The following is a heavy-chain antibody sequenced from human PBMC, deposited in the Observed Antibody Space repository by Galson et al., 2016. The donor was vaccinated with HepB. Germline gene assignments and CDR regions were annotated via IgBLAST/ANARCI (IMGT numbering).Heavy chain of an antibody. J-gene: IGHJ6*04. D-gene: IGHD3-3*01. CDR3: PKGGCWSGQLIRNYYCMDV. CDR1: GFTFTSYA. V-gene: IGHV3-30-3*01. CDR2: ISYDGYNK. Sequence: SLRLSCAASGFTFTSYAMHWVRQAPGKGLEWVAFISYDGYNKYYADSVQGRFTISRDNSKNTLYLQMNGLRAEDTAVYYCPKGGCWSGQLIRNYYCMDVWGKGTTVTVSS.